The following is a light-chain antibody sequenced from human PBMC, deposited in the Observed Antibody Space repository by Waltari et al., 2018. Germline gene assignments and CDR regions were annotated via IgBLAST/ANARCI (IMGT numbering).Light chain of an antibody. J-gene: IGKJ1*01. CDR2: GAS. Sequence: EIVLTQSPGTLSLSPAQRATLSCRASQTITINYLAWYQHKPGQAPRLLIYGASSRATGIPDRFSGSGSGTDFTLTISRLEPTDSAVYYCQQYGSSPPWTFGQGTKVEIK. CDR1: QTITINY. CDR3: QQYGSSPPWT. V-gene: IGKV3-20*01.